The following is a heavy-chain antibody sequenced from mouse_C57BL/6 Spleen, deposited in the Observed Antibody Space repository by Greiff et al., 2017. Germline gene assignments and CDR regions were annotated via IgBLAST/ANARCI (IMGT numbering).Heavy chain of an antibody. CDR3: ARRGEFDY. V-gene: IGHV1-78*01. CDR1: GYTFTDHT. CDR2: IYPRDGST. Sequence: QVQLQQSDAELVKPGASVKLSCKASGYTFTDHTIHWMKQRPGQGLEWIGYIYPRDGSTKYNEEFMGKATLTADKYSSTASMQLNSLSSEDSAVDFCARRGEFDYWGQGTTLTVSS. J-gene: IGHJ2*01.